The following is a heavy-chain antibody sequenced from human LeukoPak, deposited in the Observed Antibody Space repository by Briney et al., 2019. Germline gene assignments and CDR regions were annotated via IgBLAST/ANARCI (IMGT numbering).Heavy chain of an antibody. CDR3: ARHRHDLLDY. Sequence: PSETLSLTCAVSGGSINSPKSWSWVRQPPGKGLEWIGSIYHSGNTYYNPSLKSRVTISVDTSKNQFSLKLSSVTAADTAVYYCARHRHDLLDYWGQGTLVTVSS. V-gene: IGHV4-39*01. CDR2: IYHSGNT. CDR1: GGSINSPKS. J-gene: IGHJ4*02. D-gene: IGHD2-21*02.